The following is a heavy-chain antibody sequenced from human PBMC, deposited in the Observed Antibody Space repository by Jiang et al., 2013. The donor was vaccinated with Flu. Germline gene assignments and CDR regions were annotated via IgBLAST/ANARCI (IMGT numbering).Heavy chain of an antibody. J-gene: IGHJ3*02. Sequence: GLVKPSETLSLTCTVSGGSISSYYWSWIRQPPGKGLEWIGYIYYSGSTNYNPSLKSRVTISVDTSKNQFSLKLSSVTAADTAVYYCARRDYDSSGYQFDAFDIWGQGTMVTVSS. V-gene: IGHV4-59*08. D-gene: IGHD3-22*01. CDR1: GGSISSYY. CDR2: IYYSGST. CDR3: ARRDYDSSGYQFDAFDI.